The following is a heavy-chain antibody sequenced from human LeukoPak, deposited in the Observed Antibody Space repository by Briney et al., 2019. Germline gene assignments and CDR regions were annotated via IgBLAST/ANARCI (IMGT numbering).Heavy chain of an antibody. CDR2: INPNSGGT. D-gene: IGHD5-18*01. CDR3: ARDGGTAGYSSGSDY. V-gene: IGHV1-2*02. J-gene: IGHJ4*02. CDR1: GYTFTGYY. Sequence: ASVKVSCKAFGYTFTGYYLHWVRQAPGQGLEWMGWINPNSGGTNYAQKFQGRVTMTRDTSIITAYMELSRLRSDDTAVYYCARDGGTAGYSSGSDYWGQGTLVTVSS.